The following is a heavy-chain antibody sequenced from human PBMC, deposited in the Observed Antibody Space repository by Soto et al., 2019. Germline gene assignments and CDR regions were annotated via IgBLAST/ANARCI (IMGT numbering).Heavy chain of an antibody. J-gene: IGHJ6*02. Sequence: HPWGSLRLSCAASGFTFSSYSMNWVRQAPGKGLEWVSYISSSSSTIYYADSVKGRFTISRDNAKNSLYLQMNSLRDEDTAVYYCARALPYYDFWSGSTKPDYYGMDVWGQGTTVPVSS. V-gene: IGHV3-48*02. CDR1: GFTFSSYS. CDR2: ISSSSSTI. D-gene: IGHD3-3*01. CDR3: ARALPYYDFWSGSTKPDYYGMDV.